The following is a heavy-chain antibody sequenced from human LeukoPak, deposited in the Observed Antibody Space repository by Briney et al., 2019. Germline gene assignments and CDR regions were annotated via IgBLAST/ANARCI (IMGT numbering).Heavy chain of an antibody. V-gene: IGHV3-48*02. CDR3: SIGFCSGGSCSRIVDP. CDR2: IGSGSTTI. CDR1: GFTFTTYS. D-gene: IGHD2-15*01. Sequence: GGSLRLSCAASGFTFTTYSMNWARQAPGKGLEWVSYIGSGSTTIYYADSVRGRFTISRDNAKNSLYLQMNSLRDEDTAVYYCSIGFCSGGSCSRIVDPWGRGTLVTVSS. J-gene: IGHJ5*02.